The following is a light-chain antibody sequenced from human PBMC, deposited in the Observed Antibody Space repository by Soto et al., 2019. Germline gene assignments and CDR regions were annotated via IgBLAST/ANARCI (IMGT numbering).Light chain of an antibody. Sequence: EITMTQSPATRSVSPGERATLSCRASQSVSSNLAWYQQKPGQAPRLLIYGASTRATGIPARFSGSGSGTGFTLTISSLQSEDFAVYYCQQYNNWPPITFGQGTRLEIK. CDR1: QSVSSN. CDR3: QQYNNWPPIT. CDR2: GAS. V-gene: IGKV3-15*01. J-gene: IGKJ5*01.